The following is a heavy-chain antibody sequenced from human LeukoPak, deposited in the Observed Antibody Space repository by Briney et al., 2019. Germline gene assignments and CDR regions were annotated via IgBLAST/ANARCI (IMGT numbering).Heavy chain of an antibody. CDR1: GGSISSYY. CDR3: ASQGDDYVFDY. V-gene: IGHV4-59*01. J-gene: IGHJ4*02. D-gene: IGHD4-17*01. Sequence: SGTLSLTCTVSGGSISSYYWSWIRQPPGKGLGWIGYIYYSGSTNYNPSLKSRVTISVDTSKNQFSLKLSSVTAADTAVYYCASQGDDYVFDYWGQGTLVTVSS. CDR2: IYYSGST.